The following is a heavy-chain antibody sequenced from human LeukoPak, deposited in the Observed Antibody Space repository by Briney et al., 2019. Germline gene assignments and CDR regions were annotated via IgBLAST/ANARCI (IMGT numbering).Heavy chain of an antibody. J-gene: IGHJ4*02. D-gene: IGHD3-10*01. CDR2: ISGSGGST. CDR3: AKEGGWFGELLPLDY. Sequence: GGSLRLSCAASGFTFSSYAMSWVRQAPGKGLEWVSAISGSGGSTYYADSVKGRFTISRDNSKSTLYLQMNSLRAEDTAVYYCAKEGGWFGELLPLDYWGQGTLVTVSS. CDR1: GFTFSSYA. V-gene: IGHV3-23*01.